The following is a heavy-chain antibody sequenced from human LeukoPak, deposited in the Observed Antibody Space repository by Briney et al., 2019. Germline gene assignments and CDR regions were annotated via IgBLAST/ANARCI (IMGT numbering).Heavy chain of an antibody. CDR2: ISTSSGYI. Sequence: GGSLRLSCAASGFTFSGYSMNWVRQAPGKGLEWVSSISTSSGYIYYADSVQGRFTISRDNVKNSLYLQMNSLRAEDTAVYFCARRGTDYCTPSSCHPNWFAPWGQGTQVTVSS. CDR1: GFTFSGYS. J-gene: IGHJ5*02. D-gene: IGHD4-11*01. V-gene: IGHV3-21*04. CDR3: ARRGTDYCTPSSCHPNWFAP.